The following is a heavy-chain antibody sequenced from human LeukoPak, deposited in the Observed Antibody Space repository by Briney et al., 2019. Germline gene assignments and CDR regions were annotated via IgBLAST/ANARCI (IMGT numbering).Heavy chain of an antibody. CDR2: IYYSGST. V-gene: IGHV4-59*01. CDR1: GGSISSYY. J-gene: IGHJ6*02. D-gene: IGHD1-26*01. CDR3: AREAVGATPAGYYYGMDV. Sequence: SETLSLTCTVSGGSISSYYWSWIRQPPGKGLEWIGYIYYSGSTNYNPSLKSRVTISVDTSKNQFSLKLSSVTAADTAVYYCAREAVGATPAGYYYGMDVWGQGTTVTASS.